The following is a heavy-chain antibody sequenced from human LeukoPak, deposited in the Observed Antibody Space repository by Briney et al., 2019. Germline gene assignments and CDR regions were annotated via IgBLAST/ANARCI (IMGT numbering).Heavy chain of an antibody. CDR2: IYYSGST. D-gene: IGHD1-26*01. J-gene: IGHJ4*02. CDR1: GGSISSYY. Sequence: PSETLSLTCTVSGGSISSYYWSWIRQPPGKGLEWIGYIYYSGSTNYNPSLKSRVTISVDTSKNQFSLKLGSVTAADTAVYYCARGAYSGSYEFDYWGQGTLVTVSS. V-gene: IGHV4-59*01. CDR3: ARGAYSGSYEFDY.